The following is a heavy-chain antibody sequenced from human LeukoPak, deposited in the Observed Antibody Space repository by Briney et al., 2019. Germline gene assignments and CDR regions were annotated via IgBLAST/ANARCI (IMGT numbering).Heavy chain of an antibody. CDR1: GFTFDDYA. CDR2: ISWNSGSI. J-gene: IGHJ4*02. Sequence: GGSLRLSCAASGFTFDDYAMYWVRQAPGKGLEWVSGISWNSGSIGYADSVKGRFTISRDNAKNSLYLQMNSLRPEDTALYYCAKDIGLGEMATILDYWGQGTLVTVSS. V-gene: IGHV3-9*01. CDR3: AKDIGLGEMATILDY. D-gene: IGHD5-24*01.